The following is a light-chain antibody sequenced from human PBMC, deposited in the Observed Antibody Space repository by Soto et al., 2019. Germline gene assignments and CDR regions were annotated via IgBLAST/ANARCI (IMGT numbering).Light chain of an antibody. J-gene: IGLJ2*01. CDR3: SSYTSSSTLI. CDR2: DVS. V-gene: IGLV2-14*01. CDR1: SSDVDGYNY. Sequence: QSALTQPASVSGSPGQSITISCTGTSSDVDGYNYVSWYQQHPGKAPKLMIYDVSNRPSGVSNRFSGSKSGNTASLTISGLQAEAEADYSCSSYTSSSTLIFGGGTKVTVL.